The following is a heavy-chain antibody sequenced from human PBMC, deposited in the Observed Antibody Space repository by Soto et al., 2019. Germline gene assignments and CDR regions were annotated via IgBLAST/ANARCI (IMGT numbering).Heavy chain of an antibody. Sequence: EVQLLESGGGLVQPGGSLRLSCAASGFTFSNYGMSWVRQAPGKGLEWVSAISGSSDSTNYADSVKGRFTISRDNSKNTLYLQMNSLRAEDTAVYHCAKDGNPQGPWGQGTLVTVSS. CDR1: GFTFSNYG. D-gene: IGHD2-15*01. V-gene: IGHV3-23*01. CDR3: AKDGNPQGP. J-gene: IGHJ5*02. CDR2: ISGSSDST.